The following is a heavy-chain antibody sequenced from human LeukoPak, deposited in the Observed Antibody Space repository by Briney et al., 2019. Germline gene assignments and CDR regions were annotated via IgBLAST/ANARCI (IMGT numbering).Heavy chain of an antibody. CDR1: GFTFSSYA. CDR2: ISGSGGST. D-gene: IGHD2-21*01. V-gene: IGHV3-23*01. CDR3: AKVRGFDSSYYFDY. J-gene: IGHJ4*02. Sequence: PGGSLRLSCAASGFTFSSYAMSWVRQAPGKGLEWVSAISGSGGSTYYADSVKGRFTISRDNSKNTLYLQMNSLRAEDAAVYYCAKVRGFDSSYYFDYWGQGTLVTVSS.